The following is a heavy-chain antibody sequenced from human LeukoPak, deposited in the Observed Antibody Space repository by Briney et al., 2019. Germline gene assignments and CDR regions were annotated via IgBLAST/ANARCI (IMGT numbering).Heavy chain of an antibody. CDR1: GGSISSSSYY. D-gene: IGHD1-26*01. CDR3: ARGVGATRFVID. V-gene: IGHV4-39*07. Sequence: SETLSLTCTVSGGSISSSSYYWGWIRQPPGKGLEWIGSIYYSGSTYYNPSLKSRVTISVDRSKNQFSLKLSSVTAADTAVYYCARGVGATRFVIDWGQGTLVTVSS. J-gene: IGHJ4*02. CDR2: IYYSGST.